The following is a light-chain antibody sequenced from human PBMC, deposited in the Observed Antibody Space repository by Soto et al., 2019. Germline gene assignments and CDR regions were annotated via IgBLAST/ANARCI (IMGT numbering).Light chain of an antibody. J-gene: IGKJ1*01. CDR3: QQYYGTPRT. CDR2: GAS. V-gene: IGKV4-1*01. Sequence: DIVMTQSPDSLAVSLGGWATINCKSSQSVLYSSNNKNYLAWYQQKPGQPPKLLIYGASTRESGVPDRFSGSGSGTDFTLTISRLQAEDVAVYYCQQYYGTPRTFDQGTKVDIK. CDR1: QSVLYSSNNKNY.